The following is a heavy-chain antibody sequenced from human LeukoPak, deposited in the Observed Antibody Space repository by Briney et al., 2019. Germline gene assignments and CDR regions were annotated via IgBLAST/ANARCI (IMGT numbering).Heavy chain of an antibody. CDR2: ISASNGNT. CDR3: ARDHSNWNYAPDF. CDR1: GYTFTGYY. Sequence: ASVKVSCKASGYTFTGYYMHWVRQAPGQGLQWLGWISASNGNTNYAQKFRDRVTMNTDTSTGTAYLDVRSLTSDDTAVYYCARDHSNWNYAPDFWGQGTLVIVSS. J-gene: IGHJ4*02. V-gene: IGHV1-18*04. D-gene: IGHD1-7*01.